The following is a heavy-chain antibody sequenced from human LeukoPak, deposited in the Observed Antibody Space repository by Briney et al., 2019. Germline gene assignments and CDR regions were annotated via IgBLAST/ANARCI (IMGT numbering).Heavy chain of an antibody. V-gene: IGHV4-34*01. Sequence: SETLSLTCAVYGGSFSGYYWSWIRQPPGKGLEWIGEINHSGSTNYNPSLKSRVTISVDTSKSQFSLKLSSVTAADTAVYYCARGRGPRITMVRGVPNYFDYWGQGTLVTVSS. CDR1: GGSFSGYY. CDR2: INHSGST. CDR3: ARGRGPRITMVRGVPNYFDY. D-gene: IGHD3-10*01. J-gene: IGHJ4*02.